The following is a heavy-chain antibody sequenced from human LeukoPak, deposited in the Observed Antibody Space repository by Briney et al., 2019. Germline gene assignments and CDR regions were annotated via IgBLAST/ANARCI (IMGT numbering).Heavy chain of an antibody. J-gene: IGHJ6*02. CDR2: ISSSSSYI. Sequence: GGSLRLSCAASGFTFSSYSMNWVRQAPGKGLEWVSSISSSSSYIYYADSVKGRFTISRDNAKNSLYLQMNSLRAEDTAVYYCARAGFHYDFWSGYSETPPVGMDVWGQGTTVTVSS. D-gene: IGHD3-3*01. CDR3: ARAGFHYDFWSGYSETPPVGMDV. V-gene: IGHV3-21*01. CDR1: GFTFSSYS.